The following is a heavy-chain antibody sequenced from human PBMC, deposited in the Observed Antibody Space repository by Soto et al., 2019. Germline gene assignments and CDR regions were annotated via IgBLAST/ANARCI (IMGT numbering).Heavy chain of an antibody. J-gene: IGHJ2*01. CDR2: TYTGGTT. Sequence: EVRLVESGGGLMQPGGSLRLSCAASGFSVSTNYMTWVRQAPEKGLEWVSVTYTGGTTYYADSVKGRFTISRDNSNNTLYLQMDSLRGEDTAVYYCARAYGDYGNWYFDLWGRGTLVTVSS. V-gene: IGHV3-53*01. D-gene: IGHD4-17*01. CDR3: ARAYGDYGNWYFDL. CDR1: GFSVSTNY.